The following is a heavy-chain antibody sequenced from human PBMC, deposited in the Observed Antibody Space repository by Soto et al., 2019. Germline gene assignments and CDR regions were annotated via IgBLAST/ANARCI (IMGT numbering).Heavy chain of an antibody. J-gene: IGHJ3*02. Sequence: RVLKEKRKGLEWVANIKQDGSEKYYVDSVKGRFTISRDNAKNSLYLQMNSLRAEDTAVYYCARETPNPYSPGYALDIWGQGTPVTVSS. CDR3: ARETPNPYSPGYALDI. CDR2: IKQDGSEK. D-gene: IGHD5-18*01. V-gene: IGHV3-7*04.